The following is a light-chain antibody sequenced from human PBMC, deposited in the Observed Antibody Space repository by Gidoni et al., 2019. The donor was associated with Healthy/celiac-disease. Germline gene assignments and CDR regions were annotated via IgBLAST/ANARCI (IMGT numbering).Light chain of an antibody. V-gene: IGKV3-11*01. CDR3: QQRSNWPGT. Sequence: EIVLTQSPATLSLSPAERATPTCRASQSVSSYLACYQQKPAQAPSLLIYDASNSATGIPARFSGSGSGTAFTLTISSLEPEDFAVYYCQQRSNWPGTFGQGTKVEIK. CDR2: DAS. J-gene: IGKJ1*01. CDR1: QSVSSY.